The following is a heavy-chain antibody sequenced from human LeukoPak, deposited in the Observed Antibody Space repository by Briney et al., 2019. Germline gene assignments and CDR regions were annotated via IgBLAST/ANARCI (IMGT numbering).Heavy chain of an antibody. Sequence: GGSLRLSCVASGFAFSSYAMTWVRQAPGKGLEWVSTISSGGDSKYYADSVKGRCTISRDNSKNTMYLQMTPLRAEDTAVYYCAKEVVAAPRWFDPWGQGTLVTVSS. CDR3: AKEVVAAPRWFDP. CDR2: ISSGGDSK. J-gene: IGHJ5*02. V-gene: IGHV3-23*01. CDR1: GFAFSSYA. D-gene: IGHD2-15*01.